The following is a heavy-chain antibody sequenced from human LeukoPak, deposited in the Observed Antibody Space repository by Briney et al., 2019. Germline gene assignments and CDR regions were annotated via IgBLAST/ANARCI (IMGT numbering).Heavy chain of an antibody. CDR1: GYTFTNYD. V-gene: IGHV1-8*01. J-gene: IGHJ6*03. CDR3: ARGPYDFWSGYLYYYMDV. D-gene: IGHD3-3*01. Sequence: ASVKVSCKASGYTFTNYDIHWVRQATGQGLEWMGWLNPNSGNTGYAQKFQGRVTMTRNTSISTAYMELSSLRSEDTAVYYCARGPYDFWSGYLYYYMDVWGKGTTVTVSS. CDR2: LNPNSGNT.